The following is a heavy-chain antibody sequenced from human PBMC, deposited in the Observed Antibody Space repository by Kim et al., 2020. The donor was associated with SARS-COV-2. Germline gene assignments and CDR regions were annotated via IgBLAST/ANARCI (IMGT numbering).Heavy chain of an antibody. V-gene: IGHV4-31*03. CDR1: GGSIGSRGYH. D-gene: IGHD2-15*01. Sequence: SETLSLTCTVSGGSIGSRGYHWTWIRQHPGKGLEWIGYIYDSGHTCYNPSLKSRVTISIDTSKSQFSLNLNSVTAADTAVYYCAGKLGGNSYGNLQHWGQGTLVTVSS. CDR3: AGKLGGNSYGNLQH. J-gene: IGHJ1*01. CDR2: IYDSGHT.